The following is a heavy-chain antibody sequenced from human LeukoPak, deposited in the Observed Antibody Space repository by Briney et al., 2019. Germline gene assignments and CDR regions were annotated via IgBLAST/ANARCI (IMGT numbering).Heavy chain of an antibody. CDR3: ARDKQWLVVGNWFDP. Sequence: GASVKVSCKASGYTFTGYYMHWVRQAPGQGLEWMGWINPNSGGTNYAQKFRGRVTMTRDTSISTAYMELSRLRSDDTAVYYCARDKQWLVVGNWFDPWGQGTLVTVSS. J-gene: IGHJ5*02. CDR1: GYTFTGYY. D-gene: IGHD6-19*01. V-gene: IGHV1-2*02. CDR2: INPNSGGT.